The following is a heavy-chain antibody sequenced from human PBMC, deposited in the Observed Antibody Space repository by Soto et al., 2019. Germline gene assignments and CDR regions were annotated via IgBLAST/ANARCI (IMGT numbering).Heavy chain of an antibody. CDR1: GFTFSDYY. Sequence: QVQLVESGGGLVKPGGSLRLSCAASGFTFSDYYMSWIRQAPGKGLEWVSYISSSSSYTNYADSVKGRFTISRDNAKNSLYLQMNSLRAEDTAVYYCARAIGIETRILDYWGQGTLVTVSS. J-gene: IGHJ4*02. CDR2: ISSSSSYT. V-gene: IGHV3-11*06. CDR3: ARAIGIETRILDY. D-gene: IGHD1-26*01.